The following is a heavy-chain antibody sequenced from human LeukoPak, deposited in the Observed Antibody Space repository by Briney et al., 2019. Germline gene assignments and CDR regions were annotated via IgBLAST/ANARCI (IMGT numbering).Heavy chain of an antibody. CDR2: MNPNSGNT. D-gene: IGHD3-3*01. CDR3: ARLTRFYYYYYGMDV. J-gene: IGHJ6*02. V-gene: IGHV1-8*01. Sequence: ASVKVSCKASGYTFTSYDINWVRQATGQGLEWMGWMNPNSGNTGYAQKFQGRVTMTRNTSISTAYMELSSLRSEGTAVYYCARLTRFYYYYYGMDVWGQGTTVTVSS. CDR1: GYTFTSYD.